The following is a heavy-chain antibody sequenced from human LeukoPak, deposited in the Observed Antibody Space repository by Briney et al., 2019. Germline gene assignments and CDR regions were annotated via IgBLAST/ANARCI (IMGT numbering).Heavy chain of an antibody. Sequence: SETLSLTCAVSDYSISSGNYWGRIRQPPGKGLEWIGSVYHSGSTHYRPSLKSRVTISVDTSKNQFSLKLSSVTAADTAVYYCARHDSSGYFDYWGQGTLVTVSS. CDR1: DYSISSGNY. V-gene: IGHV4-38-2*01. CDR3: ARHDSSGYFDY. CDR2: VYHSGST. J-gene: IGHJ4*02. D-gene: IGHD3-22*01.